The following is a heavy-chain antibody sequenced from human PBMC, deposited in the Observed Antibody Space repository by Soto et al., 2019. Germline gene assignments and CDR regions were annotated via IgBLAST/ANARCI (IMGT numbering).Heavy chain of an antibody. D-gene: IGHD6-6*01. Sequence: ESGGGLVQPGGSLKLSCAASGFTFSGSAMHWVRQASGKGLEWVGRIRSKANSYATAYAASVKGRFTISRDDSKNTAYLQMNSLKTEDTAVYYCTRGEYSSSFIYYYYMDVWGKGTTVTVSS. V-gene: IGHV3-73*01. CDR2: IRSKANSYAT. CDR3: TRGEYSSSFIYYYYMDV. J-gene: IGHJ6*03. CDR1: GFTFSGSA.